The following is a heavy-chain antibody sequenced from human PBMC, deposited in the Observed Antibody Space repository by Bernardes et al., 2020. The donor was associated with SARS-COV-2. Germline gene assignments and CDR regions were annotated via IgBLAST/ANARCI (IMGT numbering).Heavy chain of an antibody. J-gene: IGHJ6*02. V-gene: IGHV3-7*01. Sequence: GGSLRLSCAASGFTFSSYWMSWVRQAPGKGLEWVANIKQDGSEKYYVDSVKGRFTISRDNAKNSLYLQMNSLRAEDTAVYYCARDLWEDGRLDYYYYGMDVWGRGTTVTVSS. CDR3: ARDLWEDGRLDYYYYGMDV. CDR2: IKQDGSEK. D-gene: IGHD1-26*01. CDR1: GFTFSSYW.